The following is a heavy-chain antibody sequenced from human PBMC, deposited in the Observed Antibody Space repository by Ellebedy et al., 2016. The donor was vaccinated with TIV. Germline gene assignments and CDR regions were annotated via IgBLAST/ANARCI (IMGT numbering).Heavy chain of an antibody. V-gene: IGHV3-48*04. J-gene: IGHJ4*02. Sequence: GGSLRLXXAASGFTFSTYSMNWVRQVPGKGLEWVSSISSSSSTIYYADSVKGRFTISRDNPKNSLYLQMNSLRADDTAVYYCARGASGWSLGYWGQGTLVTVSS. CDR1: GFTFSTYS. CDR2: ISSSSSTI. CDR3: ARGASGWSLGY. D-gene: IGHD6-19*01.